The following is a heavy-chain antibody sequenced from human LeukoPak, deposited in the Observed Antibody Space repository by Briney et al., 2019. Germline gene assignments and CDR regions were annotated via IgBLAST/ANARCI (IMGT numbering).Heavy chain of an antibody. D-gene: IGHD1-26*01. Sequence: PSETLSLTCAVSGYSISSGYYWGWIRQPPGKGLEWIGTIYRSGSTYYNNPSLKSRVTISVDTSKNQFSLKLSSVTAADTAVYYYARGATTAFHFDYWGQGTLVTVSS. CDR3: ARGATTAFHFDY. J-gene: IGHJ4*02. CDR2: IYRSGST. V-gene: IGHV4-38-2*01. CDR1: GYSISSGYY.